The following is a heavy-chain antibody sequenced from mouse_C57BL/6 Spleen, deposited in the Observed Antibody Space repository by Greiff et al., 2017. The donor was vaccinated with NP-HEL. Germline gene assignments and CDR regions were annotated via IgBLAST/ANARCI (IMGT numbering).Heavy chain of an antibody. D-gene: IGHD1-1*01. CDR2: INPNNGGT. Sequence: VQLQQSGPELVKPGASVKISCKASGYTFTDYYMNWVKQSHGKSLEWIGDINPNNGGTSYNQKFKGKATLTVDKSSSTAYMELRSLTSEDSAVYYCASPDYYGSSPFAYWGQGTLVTVSA. J-gene: IGHJ3*01. CDR1: GYTFTDYY. V-gene: IGHV1-26*01. CDR3: ASPDYYGSSPFAY.